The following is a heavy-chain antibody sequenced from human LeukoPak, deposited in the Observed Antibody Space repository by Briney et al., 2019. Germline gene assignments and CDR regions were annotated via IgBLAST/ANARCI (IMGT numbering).Heavy chain of an antibody. CDR1: GYSFTSYW. D-gene: IGHD3-22*01. CDR2: IDPSDFYT. Sequence: GESLKISCKGSGYSFTSYWISWVRQMPGKGLEWMGRIDPSDFYTNYSPSFQGHVTISADKSISTAYLQWSSLKASNTAMYYCASDSSGYLFDYWGQGTLVTVSS. V-gene: IGHV5-10-1*01. CDR3: ASDSSGYLFDY. J-gene: IGHJ4*02.